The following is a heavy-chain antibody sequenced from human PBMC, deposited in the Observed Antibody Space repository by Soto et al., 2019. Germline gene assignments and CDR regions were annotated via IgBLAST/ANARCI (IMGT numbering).Heavy chain of an antibody. CDR2: IYYSGST. CDR1: GGSISSGGYY. J-gene: IGHJ1*01. D-gene: IGHD4-17*01. V-gene: IGHV4-31*03. Sequence: SETLSLTCTVSGGSISSGGYYWSWIRQHPGKGLEWIGYIYYSGSTYYNPSLKSRVTISVDTSKNQFSLKLSSVTAADTAVYYCARLDYGDARSFFQHWGQGTLVTVSS. CDR3: ARLDYGDARSFFQH.